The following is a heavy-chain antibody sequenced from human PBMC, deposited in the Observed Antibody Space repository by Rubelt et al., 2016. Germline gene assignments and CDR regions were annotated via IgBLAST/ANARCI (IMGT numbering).Heavy chain of an antibody. CDR3: AREVAGTLDY. J-gene: IGHJ4*02. CDR2: ISYDGSNK. D-gene: IGHD6-19*01. CDR1: GFTFSSYA. Sequence: GVVQPGRSLRLSCAASGFTFSSYAMHWVRQAPGKGLEWVAVISYDGSNKYYADSVKGRFTISRDNSKNTLYLQMNSLRAEDTAVYYCAREVAGTLDYWGQGTLVTVSS. V-gene: IGHV3-30*04.